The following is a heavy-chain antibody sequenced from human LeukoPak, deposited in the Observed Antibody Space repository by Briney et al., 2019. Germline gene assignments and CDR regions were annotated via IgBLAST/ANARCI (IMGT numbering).Heavy chain of an antibody. Sequence: SETLSLTCAVYGGSFSGYYWSWIRQPPGKGLEWIGRIYTSGSTNYNPSLKSRVTISVDTSKNQFSLKLSSVTAADTAVYYCARGLLQWGQGTLVTVSS. D-gene: IGHD1-1*01. CDR3: ARGLLQ. J-gene: IGHJ4*02. CDR1: GGSFSGYY. CDR2: IYTSGST. V-gene: IGHV4-4*08.